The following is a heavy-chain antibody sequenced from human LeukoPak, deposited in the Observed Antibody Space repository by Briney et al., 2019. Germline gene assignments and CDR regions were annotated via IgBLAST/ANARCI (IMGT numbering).Heavy chain of an antibody. CDR3: ANSPYGYNSY. CDR2: ISYDGSNK. V-gene: IGHV3-30*18. J-gene: IGHJ4*02. CDR1: VFTLSSYC. D-gene: IGHD5-24*01. Sequence: GGSLRLSCAASVFTLSSYCMHWVRQAQGKGREWVAVISYDGSNKYYADSVKGRFTISRDNSKNTLYLQMNSLRAEDTAVYYCANSPYGYNSYWGQGTLVTVSS.